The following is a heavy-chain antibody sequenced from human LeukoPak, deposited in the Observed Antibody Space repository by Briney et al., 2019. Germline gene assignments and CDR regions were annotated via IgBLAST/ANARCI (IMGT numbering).Heavy chain of an antibody. J-gene: IGHJ4*02. D-gene: IGHD1-1*01. V-gene: IGHV1-3*01. Sequence: ASVKVSCKASGYTFTSYAMHWVRQAPGQRLEWMGWINAGNGNTKYSQKFQGRVTTTRDTSASTAYMELSSLRSEDTAVYYCARDPEGELEPYFDYWGQGTLVTVSS. CDR1: GYTFTSYA. CDR2: INAGNGNT. CDR3: ARDPEGELEPYFDY.